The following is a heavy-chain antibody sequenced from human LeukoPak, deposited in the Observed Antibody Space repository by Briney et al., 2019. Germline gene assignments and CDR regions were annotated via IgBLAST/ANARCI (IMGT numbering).Heavy chain of an antibody. D-gene: IGHD3-10*01. V-gene: IGHV3-66*01. CDR2: IYTGGNT. Sequence: GGSLRLTCAASEFTVNSNYMNWVRLAPGKGLEWLSVIYTGGNTFYADSVRGRFTISRDNSKNTVYLQMNSLRAEDTAVYYCARSIASGYSFDYWGQGTLVSVSS. CDR3: ARSIASGYSFDY. CDR1: EFTVNSNY. J-gene: IGHJ4*02.